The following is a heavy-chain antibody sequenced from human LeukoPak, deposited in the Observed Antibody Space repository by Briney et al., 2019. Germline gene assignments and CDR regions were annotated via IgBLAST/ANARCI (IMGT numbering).Heavy chain of an antibody. V-gene: IGHV1-46*01. Sequence: ASLKVSCKASGYTFSNYYVHWVRQAPGQGREWMGIIKPSGGGTSYALKYQSRVTLTRDTSTSTAYMELSSLRSEDTAVYYCARDHFDSSGYHYLLGYFEHWGQGTLVTVSS. CDR2: IKPSGGGT. J-gene: IGHJ1*01. CDR1: GYTFSNYY. D-gene: IGHD3-22*01. CDR3: ARDHFDSSGYHYLLGYFEH.